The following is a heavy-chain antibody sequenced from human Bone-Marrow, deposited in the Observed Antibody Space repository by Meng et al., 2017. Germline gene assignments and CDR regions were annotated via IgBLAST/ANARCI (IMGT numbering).Heavy chain of an antibody. J-gene: IGHJ4*02. CDR2: ISYDGSNK. V-gene: IGHV3-30*04. CDR1: GFTFSSYA. Sequence: QWRLVGAGGGVVQPGRSLRLSCAASGFTFSSYAMHWVRQAPGKGLEWVAAISYDGSNKYYADSVKGRFTISRDNSKNTLYLQMNSLRAEDTAVYYCARVWGYYGSGSQPNYWGQGTLVTVSS. CDR3: ARVWGYYGSGSQPNY. D-gene: IGHD3-10*01.